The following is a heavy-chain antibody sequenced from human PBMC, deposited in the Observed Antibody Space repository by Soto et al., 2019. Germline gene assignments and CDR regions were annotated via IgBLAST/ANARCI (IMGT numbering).Heavy chain of an antibody. V-gene: IGHV3-30*03. D-gene: IGHD3-3*01. J-gene: IGHJ6*02. Sequence: PGGSLRLSCAASGFTFSSYGMHWVRQAPGKGLEWVAVISYDGSNKYYADSVKGRFTISRDNSKNTLYLQMNSLRAEDTAVYYCARDRPEYYDFWSGYYILGSDYYYGMDVWGQGTTVTVSS. CDR1: GFTFSSYG. CDR3: ARDRPEYYDFWSGYYILGSDYYYGMDV. CDR2: ISYDGSNK.